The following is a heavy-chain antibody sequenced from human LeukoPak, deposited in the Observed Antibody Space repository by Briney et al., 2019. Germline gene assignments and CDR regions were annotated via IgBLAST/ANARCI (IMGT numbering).Heavy chain of an antibody. CDR3: ASFGSAWPTGAFDI. V-gene: IGHV4-31*03. CDR1: GGSISSGGYC. D-gene: IGHD1-14*01. J-gene: IGHJ3*02. Sequence: SQTLSLTCTVSGGSISSGGYCWSWIRQHPGKGLEWIGYIYYSGSTYYNPSLKSRVTISVDTSKNQFSLKLSSVTAADTAVYYCASFGSAWPTGAFDIWGQGTMVTVSS. CDR2: IYYSGST.